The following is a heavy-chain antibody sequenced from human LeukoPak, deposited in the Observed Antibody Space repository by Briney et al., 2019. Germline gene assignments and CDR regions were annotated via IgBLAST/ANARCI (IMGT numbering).Heavy chain of an antibody. J-gene: IGHJ4*02. CDR3: ARNSHTAMVTGDY. Sequence: SGPALVKPTQTLTLNSTFSRFSLRTSGMCVSWIRQPQGKALDRLARIDWDDDKYYSTSLKSRLTISKDTSKNQVVLTMTNMDPVDTATYYCARNSHTAMVTGDYWGQGTLVTVSS. CDR2: IDWDDDK. V-gene: IGHV2-70*11. D-gene: IGHD5-18*01. CDR1: RFSLRTSGMC.